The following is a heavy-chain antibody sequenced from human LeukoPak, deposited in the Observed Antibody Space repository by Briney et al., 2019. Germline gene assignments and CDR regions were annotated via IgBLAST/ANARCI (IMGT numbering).Heavy chain of an antibody. V-gene: IGHV3-48*03. Sequence: HAGGSLRLSCAASGFDLKTYEMNWVRQAPGKGLEWIADITISGHTKNYADSVKGRFTISRDNAGTSLYLQMSSLTVEDTGVYYCARGDPHADLWGQGTLVTVSS. J-gene: IGHJ5*02. CDR1: GFDLKTYE. CDR3: ARGDPHADL. CDR2: ITISGHTK.